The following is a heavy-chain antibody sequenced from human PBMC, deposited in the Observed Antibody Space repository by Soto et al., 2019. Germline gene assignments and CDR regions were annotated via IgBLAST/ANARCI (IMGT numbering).Heavy chain of an antibody. CDR1: GFSLSTSGVG. Sequence: QITLKESGPTLVKPTQTLTVTGTFSGFSLSTSGVGVGWIRQPPGKALESLALINWNDDKRYSPSLKSRLTITKDTSKNHVVLTMTNMDPVDTATYFCAHRPSSYYDIFTGYSTHYYGMDVWGQGTTVIVSS. V-gene: IGHV2-5*01. J-gene: IGHJ6*02. D-gene: IGHD3-9*01. CDR2: INWNDDK. CDR3: AHRPSSYYDIFTGYSTHYYGMDV.